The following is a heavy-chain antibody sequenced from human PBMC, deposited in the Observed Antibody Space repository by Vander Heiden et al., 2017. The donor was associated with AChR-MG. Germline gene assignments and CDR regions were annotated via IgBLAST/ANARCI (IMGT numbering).Heavy chain of an antibody. CDR1: GFILYNYA. CDR2: ISGSDYTT. J-gene: IGHJ4*02. Sequence: EVQLLESGGGLVQPEGSLRLSCAASGFILYNYAMNWVRQAPGPGLEWVSGISGSDYTTNYADAVKGRFTISRDNHKKTLYLQMNRMREEDTAVYYCAKDRGQLDGWAFDNWGRGTLVNVSS. V-gene: IGHV3-23*01. D-gene: IGHD1-1*01. CDR3: AKDRGQLDGWAFDN.